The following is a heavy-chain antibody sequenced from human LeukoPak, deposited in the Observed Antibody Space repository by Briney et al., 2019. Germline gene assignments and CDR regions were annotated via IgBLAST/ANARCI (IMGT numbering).Heavy chain of an antibody. CDR2: INHSGST. CDR3: ARGKNYGDDEGKPRSRIWGY. J-gene: IGHJ4*02. Sequence: PSETLSLTCAVYGGSFSGYYWSWIRQPPGKGLEWIGEINHSGSTNYNPSLKSRVTISVDTSKNQFSLKLSSVTAADTAVYYCARGKNYGDDEGKPRSRIWGYWGQGTLVTVSS. V-gene: IGHV4-34*01. CDR1: GGSFSGYY. D-gene: IGHD4-17*01.